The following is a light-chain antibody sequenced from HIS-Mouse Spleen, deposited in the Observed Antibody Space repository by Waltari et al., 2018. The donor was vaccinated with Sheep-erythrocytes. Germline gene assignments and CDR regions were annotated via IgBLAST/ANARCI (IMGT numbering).Light chain of an antibody. CDR1: QSISRY. CDR3: QQANSFPYT. CDR2: AAS. J-gene: IGKJ2*01. V-gene: IGKV1-39*01. Sequence: DIQMTQSPSSLSASVGDRVTITCRASQSISRYLNWYQQKQGKAPKRLIYAASSLQSGVPSRFSGSGSGTDFTLTISSLQPEDFATYYCQQANSFPYTFGQGTKLEIK.